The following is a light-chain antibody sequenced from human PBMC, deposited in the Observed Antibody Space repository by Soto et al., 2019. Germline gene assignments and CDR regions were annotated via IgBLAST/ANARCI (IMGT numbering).Light chain of an antibody. CDR1: QSVSSN. CDR2: GAS. J-gene: IGKJ5*01. CDR3: QQYNNWPPIT. Sequence: EIVLPQSPGTLSLSPGERATLSCSSSQSVSSNLAWYQQKPGQAPRLLIYGASTRATGIPARFSGSGSGTEFTLTISSLQSEDFAVYYCQQYNNWPPITFGQGTRLEI. V-gene: IGKV3-15*01.